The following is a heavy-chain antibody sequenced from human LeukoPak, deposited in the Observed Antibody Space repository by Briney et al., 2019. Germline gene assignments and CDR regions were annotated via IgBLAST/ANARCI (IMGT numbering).Heavy chain of an antibody. CDR3: ARDKYSSSSPFDY. Sequence: PGGSLRLSCAASGFTFSDYYMSWIRQAPGKGLEWVSYISSSGSTIYYADSVKGRFTISRDNAKNSLYLQMNSLRAEDTAVYYCARDKYSSSSPFDYWGQGTLVTVSS. D-gene: IGHD6-6*01. V-gene: IGHV3-11*04. CDR1: GFTFSDYY. CDR2: ISSSGSTI. J-gene: IGHJ4*02.